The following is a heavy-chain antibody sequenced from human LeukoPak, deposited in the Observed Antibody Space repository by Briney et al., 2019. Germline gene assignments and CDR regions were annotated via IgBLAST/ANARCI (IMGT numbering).Heavy chain of an antibody. V-gene: IGHV4-4*02. CDR3: ARENCRGATCYSMWGAFDI. CDR1: GGSISSNNW. CDR2: IYHSGST. Sequence: SGTLSLTCAVSGGSISSNNWWGWVRQPPGKGLEWIGGIYHSGSTNYNPSLRSRINISVDKSKNKFSLNLSSVTAADTAIYYCARENCRGATCYSMWGAFDIWGQGTMVTV. D-gene: IGHD2-15*01. J-gene: IGHJ3*02.